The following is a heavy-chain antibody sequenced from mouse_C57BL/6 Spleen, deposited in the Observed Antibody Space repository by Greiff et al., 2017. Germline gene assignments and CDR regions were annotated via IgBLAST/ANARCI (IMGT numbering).Heavy chain of an antibody. CDR2: INYDGSST. CDR1: GFTFSDYY. D-gene: IGHD4-1*01. V-gene: IGHV5-16*01. J-gene: IGHJ2*01. Sequence: EVKVVESEGGLVQPGSSMKLSCTASGFTFSDYYMAWVRQVPEKGLEWVANINYDGSSTYYLDSLKSRFIISRDNAKNILYLQMSSLKSEDTATYYCARDQGTGNFDYWGQGTTLTVSS. CDR3: ARDQGTGNFDY.